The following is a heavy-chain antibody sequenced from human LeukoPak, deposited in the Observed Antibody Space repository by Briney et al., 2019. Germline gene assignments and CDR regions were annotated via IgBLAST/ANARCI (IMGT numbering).Heavy chain of an antibody. V-gene: IGHV3-9*01. CDR3: AKFRKPMALLDAFDM. D-gene: IGHD1-14*01. J-gene: IGHJ3*02. CDR1: GFSFDDYA. Sequence: GGSLRLSCAASGFSFDDYAMHWVRQAPGKGLEWVSGVNWNGGSLGYADSVKGRFAISRDNAKNSLYLQMNSLRAEDTAVYFCAKFRKPMALLDAFDMWGQGTMVTVSS. CDR2: VNWNGGSL.